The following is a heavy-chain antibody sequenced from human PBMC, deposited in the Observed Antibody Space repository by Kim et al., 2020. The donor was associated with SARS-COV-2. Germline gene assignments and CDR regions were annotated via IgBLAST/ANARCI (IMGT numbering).Heavy chain of an antibody. J-gene: IGHJ3*01. CDR1: GYTFTVYS. Sequence: ASVKVSCKASGYTFTVYSIHWVRQAPGQGLEWMGWINPNSGGTNYAQSFQDRVTMTRDTSINTAYMEVTSLRFDDTTMYYCAKGESANARHRFDDFDVWGQGTMVTVSS. CDR2: INPNSGGT. D-gene: IGHD2-2*01. CDR3: AKGESANARHRFDDFDV. V-gene: IGHV1-2*02.